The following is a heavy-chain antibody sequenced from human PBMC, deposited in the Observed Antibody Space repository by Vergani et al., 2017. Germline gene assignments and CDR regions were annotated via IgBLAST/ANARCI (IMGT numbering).Heavy chain of an antibody. CDR1: GGSISSYY. V-gene: IGHV4-4*07. CDR3: ARVRGVRGSTSHFDY. J-gene: IGHJ4*02. CDR2: IYTSGST. Sequence: QVQLQESVPGLVKPSETLSLTCTVSGGSISSYYWSWVRQPAGKGLEWVGRIYTSGSTNYNPSFKSRVTMSVDTSKNQFSLKLSSVTAADTAVYYCARVRGVRGSTSHFDYWSQGTLVTVSS. D-gene: IGHD6-6*01.